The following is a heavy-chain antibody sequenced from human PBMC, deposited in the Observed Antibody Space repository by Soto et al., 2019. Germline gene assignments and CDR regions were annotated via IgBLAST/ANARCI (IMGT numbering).Heavy chain of an antibody. CDR1: GGSISSYY. D-gene: IGHD3-3*01. J-gene: IGHJ6*03. V-gene: IGHV4-59*08. CDR3: ARLNAASGYNMNYYYYYMDV. CDR2: IYYSGST. Sequence: SETLSLTCTVSGGSISSYYWSWIRQPPGKGLEWIGYIYYSGSTNYNPSLKSRVTISVDTSKNQFSLKLSSVTAADTAVYYCARLNAASGYNMNYYYYYMDVWGKGTTVTVSS.